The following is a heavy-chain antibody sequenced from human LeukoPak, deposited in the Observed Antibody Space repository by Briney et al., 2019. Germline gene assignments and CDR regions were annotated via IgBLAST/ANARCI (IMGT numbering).Heavy chain of an antibody. CDR3: AISRGSNWPNYYYFDS. D-gene: IGHD4-11*01. CDR1: GGSISSNSYY. V-gene: IGHV4-39*07. J-gene: IGHJ4*02. CDR2: INYSGNT. Sequence: SETLSLTCNVSGGSISSNSYYWGWIRQPPGKGLEWVGSINYSGNTYYNPSLKSRITMAVDTSKNQFSLTLSSVTAADTAVYYCAISRGSNWPNYYYFDSGGQGTLVTVSS.